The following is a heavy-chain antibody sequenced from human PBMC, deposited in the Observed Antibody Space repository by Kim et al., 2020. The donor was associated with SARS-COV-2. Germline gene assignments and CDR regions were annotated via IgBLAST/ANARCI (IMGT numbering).Heavy chain of an antibody. CDR2: ISSSSSYI. J-gene: IGHJ4*02. Sequence: GGSLRLSCAASGFTFSSYSMNWVRQAPGKGLEWVSSISSSSSYIYYADSVKGRFTISRDNAKNSLYLQMNSLRAEDTAVYYCAGGHMVDRGYWGQGTLVTVSS. CDR1: GFTFSSYS. D-gene: IGHD2-15*01. CDR3: AGGHMVDRGY. V-gene: IGHV3-21*01.